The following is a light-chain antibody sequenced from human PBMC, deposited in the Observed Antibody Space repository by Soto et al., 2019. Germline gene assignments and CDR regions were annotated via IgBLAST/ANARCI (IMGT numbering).Light chain of an antibody. CDR3: QQYSNWPPLYT. CDR2: DAS. CDR1: QSVSSY. J-gene: IGKJ2*01. Sequence: EIVMTQSPATLSVSPGERATLSCRASQSVSSYLAWYQQKPGLPPRLLIYDASTRATGIPDRFSGSGSGTDVTLTISSLQSADFAVYYCQQYSNWPPLYTFARGTKLEIK. V-gene: IGKV3-15*01.